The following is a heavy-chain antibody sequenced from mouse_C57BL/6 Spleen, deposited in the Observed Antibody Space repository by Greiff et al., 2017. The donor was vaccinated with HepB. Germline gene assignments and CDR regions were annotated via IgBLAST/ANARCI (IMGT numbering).Heavy chain of an antibody. CDR3: ERDQRGVGYCRNDYFDY. D-gene: IGHD2-1*01. V-gene: IGHV5-4*01. J-gene: IGHJ2*01. CDR2: IRDGGSYT. CDR1: GFTFSSYA. Sequence: EVQLVESGGGLVKSGGSLKLSCAASGFTFSSYAMSWVRQTPEQRLEWVATIRDGGSYTYYPDNVKGRFTISRDNATNNRYLQTSHLKSEYTAMYYCERDQRGVGYCRNDYFDYWGQGATLTVSS.